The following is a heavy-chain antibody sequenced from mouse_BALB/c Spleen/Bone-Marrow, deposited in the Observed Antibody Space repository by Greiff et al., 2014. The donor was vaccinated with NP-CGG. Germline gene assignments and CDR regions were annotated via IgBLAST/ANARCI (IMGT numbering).Heavy chain of an antibody. J-gene: IGHJ1*01. CDR1: GYTFTSYW. Sequence: VQRVESGAELVKPGASVKLSCKTSGYTFTSYWIQWVEQRPGQGLGWIGEIFPGTGTTYYNEKFKGKATLTIDTSSSTAYMQLSSLTSEDSAVYFCAREGSRLRGYFDVWGAGTTVTVSS. CDR2: IFPGTGTT. D-gene: IGHD1-1*01. V-gene: IGHV1S132*01. CDR3: AREGSRLRGYFDV.